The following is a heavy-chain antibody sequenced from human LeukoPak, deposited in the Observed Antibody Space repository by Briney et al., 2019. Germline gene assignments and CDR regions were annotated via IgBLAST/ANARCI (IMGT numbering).Heavy chain of an antibody. CDR1: GYTFTSYG. V-gene: IGHV1-18*04. D-gene: IGHD2-2*01. CDR2: ISAYNGNT. CDR3: ARDRRNVVVPAVAFDY. J-gene: IGHJ4*02. Sequence: ASVTVSCKASGYTFTSYGISWVRQAPGQGPEWMGWISAYNGNTNYAQKLHGRVTITTDTSTSTHYMELRSLRSDDTAVYYCARDRRNVVVPAVAFDYWGQGTLVTVSS.